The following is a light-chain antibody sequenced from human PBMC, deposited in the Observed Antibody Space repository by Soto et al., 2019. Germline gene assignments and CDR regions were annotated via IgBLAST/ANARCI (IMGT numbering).Light chain of an antibody. J-gene: IGLJ3*02. CDR1: SSNIGAGYD. V-gene: IGLV1-40*01. CDR3: QSHDSSLNSWV. Sequence: QLVLTQPPSMSGAPGQRVTISCTGSSSNIGAGYDVHWYQLLPGTAPKLLIYGNTNRPSGVPDRFSGSKSGTSASLAITGLRAEDEADYYCQSHDSSLNSWVFGGGTKVTVL. CDR2: GNT.